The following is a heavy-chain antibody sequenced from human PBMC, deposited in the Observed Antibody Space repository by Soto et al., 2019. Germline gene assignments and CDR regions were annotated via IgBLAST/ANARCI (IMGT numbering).Heavy chain of an antibody. J-gene: IGHJ5*02. V-gene: IGHV3-53*01. Sequence: GVLRLSCAASGFTVSSNYMSWVRQAPGKGLEWISFIYSGGATHYVDSVKGRFTISRDNSKNTVYLQMNSLRTEDTAIYYCARVNPPYPWGQGTLVTVSS. CDR3: ARVNPPYP. CDR1: GFTVSSNY. CDR2: IYSGGAT.